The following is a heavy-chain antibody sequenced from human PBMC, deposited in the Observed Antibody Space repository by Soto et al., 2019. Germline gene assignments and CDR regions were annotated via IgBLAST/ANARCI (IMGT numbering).Heavy chain of an antibody. CDR2: IKQDGSEK. V-gene: IGHV3-7*05. D-gene: IGHD2-2*01. J-gene: IGHJ6*02. CDR1: GFTFSSYW. CDR3: ARDPRQRVVPAANSPIYYYYYGMDV. Sequence: GGSLRLSCAASGFTFSSYWMSWVRQAPGKGLEWVANIKQDGSEKYYVDSVKGRFTISRDNAKNSLYLQMNSLRAEDTAVYYCARDPRQRVVPAANSPIYYYYYGMDVWGQGTTVTVSS.